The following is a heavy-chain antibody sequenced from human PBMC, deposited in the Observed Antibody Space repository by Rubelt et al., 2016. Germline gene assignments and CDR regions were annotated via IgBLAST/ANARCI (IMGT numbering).Heavy chain of an antibody. D-gene: IGHD1-26*01. J-gene: IGHJ4*02. CDR1: GGTFSSYA. CDR2: IIPILGIA. CDR3: ARDSGSPRGGGHDY. Sequence: QVQLVQSGAEVKKPGSSVKVSCKASGGTFSSYAISWVRQAPGQGLEWMGRIIPILGIANYAQKFQGRVTITADKSTSTAYMELSSLRSEETAVYYCARDSGSPRGGGHDYWGQGTLVTVSS. V-gene: IGHV1-69*04.